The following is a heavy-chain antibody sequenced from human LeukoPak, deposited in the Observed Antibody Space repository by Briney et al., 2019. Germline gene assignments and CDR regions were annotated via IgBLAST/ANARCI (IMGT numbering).Heavy chain of an antibody. J-gene: IGHJ1*01. D-gene: IGHD6-13*01. V-gene: IGHV3-7*01. CDR3: ARGGHYSSWSDNAEYLQH. CDR2: IKQDGSEK. CDR1: GFTFNTYW. Sequence: GGSLRLSCVASGFTFNTYWVNWVRQAPGKGLEWVAHIKQDGSEKYYVDSVKGRFTVSRDNAKRSLYLQMNSLRAEDTAVYYCARGGHYSSWSDNAEYLQHWGQGTLVTVSS.